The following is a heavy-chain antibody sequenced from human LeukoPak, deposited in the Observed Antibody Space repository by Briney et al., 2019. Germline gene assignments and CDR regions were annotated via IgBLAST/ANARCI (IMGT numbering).Heavy chain of an antibody. J-gene: IGHJ6*02. D-gene: IGHD2-2*01. CDR3: ARTSSSTSGPDV. V-gene: IGHV3-21*01. Sequence: GGSLRLSCAASGFTSSSHSMNWVRQAPGKGLEWVSSISSSSSYIYYTDSVKGRFTISRDNAKNSLYLQMNSLRAEDTAVYYCARTSSSTSGPDVWGQGTTVTVSS. CDR1: GFTSSSHS. CDR2: ISSSSSYI.